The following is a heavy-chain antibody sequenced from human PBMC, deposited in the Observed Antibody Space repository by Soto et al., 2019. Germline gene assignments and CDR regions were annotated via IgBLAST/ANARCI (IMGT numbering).Heavy chain of an antibody. CDR2: ITPFNGNT. J-gene: IGHJ6*02. Sequence: SVKVSCQSSGYPFTYRYLHWVRQAPGQALEWMGWITPFNGNTNYAQKFQDRVTITRDRSMSTDYMELSSLRSEDTAMYYCATASSSSGGMDVWGQGTTVTVSS. CDR1: GYPFTYRY. CDR3: ATASSSSGGMDV. V-gene: IGHV1-45*02. D-gene: IGHD6-13*01.